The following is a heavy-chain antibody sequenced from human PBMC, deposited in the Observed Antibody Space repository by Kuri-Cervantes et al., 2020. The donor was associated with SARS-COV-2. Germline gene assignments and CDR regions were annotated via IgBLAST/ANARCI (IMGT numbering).Heavy chain of an antibody. CDR1: GGSISSSSYY. Sequence: SETLSLTCTVSGGSISSSSYYWGWIRQPPGKGLEWIGSIYYSGSTYYNPSLKSRVTTSVDTSKNQFSLKLSSVTAADTAVYYCARQAIVLMVYATTFDYWGQGTLVTVSS. D-gene: IGHD2-8*01. CDR3: ARQAIVLMVYATTFDY. J-gene: IGHJ4*02. V-gene: IGHV4-39*01. CDR2: IYYSGST.